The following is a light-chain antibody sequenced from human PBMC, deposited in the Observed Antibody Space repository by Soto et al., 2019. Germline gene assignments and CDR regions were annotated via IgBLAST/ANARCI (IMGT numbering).Light chain of an antibody. J-gene: IGLJ3*02. CDR3: QSYDSSLSGSV. CDR1: SSNIGAGYD. CDR2: GNS. Sequence: QSALTQPASVSGSPGQSITISCTGSSSNIGAGYDVHWYQQLPGTAPKLLIYGNSNRPSGVPDRFSGSKSGTSASLAITGLQAEDEADYYCQSYDSSLSGSVFGGGTKVTVL. V-gene: IGLV1-40*01.